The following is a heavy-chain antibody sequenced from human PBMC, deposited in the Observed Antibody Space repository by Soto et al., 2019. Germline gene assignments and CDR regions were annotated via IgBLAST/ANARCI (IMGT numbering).Heavy chain of an antibody. CDR2: IKSKTDGGTA. CDR3: TPEMRHTSGWTGAFDI. J-gene: IGHJ3*02. D-gene: IGHD6-19*01. Sequence: EVQLVESGGGLVEPGGSLRLSCAASGFTFSHAWMDWVRQAPGKGLEWVGRIKSKTDGGTADYAAPVNGRFTISRDDSKNTLYLQINSLQTEETAVYYCTPEMRHTSGWTGAFDIWGQGTMVTVSS. CDR1: GFTFSHAW. V-gene: IGHV3-15*01.